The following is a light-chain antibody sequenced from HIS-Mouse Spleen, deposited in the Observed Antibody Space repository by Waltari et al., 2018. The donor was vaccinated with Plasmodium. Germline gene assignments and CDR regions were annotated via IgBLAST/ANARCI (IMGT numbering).Light chain of an antibody. CDR2: DVS. CDR1: SRDFGGYNY. V-gene: IGLV2-11*01. J-gene: IGLJ2*01. Sequence: QSALTQPRSVSGSPGQSVTISCPGTSRDFGGYNYVSWYQQHPGKAPKLMIYDVSKRPSGVPDRFSGSKSGNTASLTISGLQAEDEADYYCCSYAGSYTWVFGGGTKLTVL. CDR3: CSYAGSYTWV.